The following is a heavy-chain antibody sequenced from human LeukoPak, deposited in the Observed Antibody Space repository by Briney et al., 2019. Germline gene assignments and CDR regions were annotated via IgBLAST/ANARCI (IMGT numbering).Heavy chain of an antibody. V-gene: IGHV3-30-3*01. J-gene: IGHJ5*02. D-gene: IGHD3-22*01. Sequence: GGSLRLSCAASGFTFSSYAMHWVRQAPGKGLEWVAVISYDGSNKYCADSVKGRFTISRDNSKNTLYLQMNSLRAEDTAVYYCARDYYDRSGRFDPWGQGTLVTVSS. CDR3: ARDYYDRSGRFDP. CDR1: GFTFSSYA. CDR2: ISYDGSNK.